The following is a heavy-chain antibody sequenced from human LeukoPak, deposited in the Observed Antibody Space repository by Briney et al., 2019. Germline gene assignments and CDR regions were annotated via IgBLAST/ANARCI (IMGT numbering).Heavy chain of an antibody. CDR2: IYHSGSI. CDR3: ARGLASGGIFDI. D-gene: IGHD3-10*01. CDR1: GGSITSGGYY. V-gene: IGHV4-30-2*06. Sequence: TPSETLSLTCTVSGGSITSGGYYWTWIRQSPGKGLEWIGNIYHSGSIKYNPSLKSRVTKSIDTAKNQFSLKLSSINDADTAVYYCARGLASGGIFDIWGQGTRVTVSS. J-gene: IGHJ3*02.